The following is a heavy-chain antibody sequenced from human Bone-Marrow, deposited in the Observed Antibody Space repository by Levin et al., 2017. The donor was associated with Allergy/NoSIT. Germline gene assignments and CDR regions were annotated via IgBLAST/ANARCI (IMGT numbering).Heavy chain of an antibody. CDR3: ARSLSVSY. CDR2: IKQDGSEK. V-gene: IGHV3-7*01. Sequence: GGSLRLSCAASGFTFSAYWMTWVRQAPGKGLEWVATIKQDGSEKKYVDSVKGRFTISRDNAKNSLYLQLNSLRAEDTAAYYCARSLSVSYWGQGALVTVSS. CDR1: GFTFSAYW. D-gene: IGHD2-15*01. J-gene: IGHJ4*02.